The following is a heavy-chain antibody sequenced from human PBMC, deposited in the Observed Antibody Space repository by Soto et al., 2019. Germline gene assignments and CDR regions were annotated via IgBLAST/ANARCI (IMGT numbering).Heavy chain of an antibody. CDR2: ISSSGDNT. CDR1: GFTFNSYG. J-gene: IGHJ6*02. CDR3: AKDGVIVVVPAASRYGMDI. D-gene: IGHD2-2*01. V-gene: IGHV3-23*01. Sequence: PGGSLRLSCAASGFTFNSYGMSWVRQAPGKGLEWVSGISSSGDNTHYADSVKGRFTISRDNSKNILLLQMNSLRANDTAVYYCAKDGVIVVVPAASRYGMDIWGQGTKVTVSS.